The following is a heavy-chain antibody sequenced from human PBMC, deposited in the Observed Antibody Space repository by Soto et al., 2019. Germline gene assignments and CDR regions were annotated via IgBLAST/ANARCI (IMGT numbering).Heavy chain of an antibody. CDR2: IYYSGST. CDR3: ARATAKAAAGNCFDY. J-gene: IGHJ4*02. Sequence: PSETLSLTCTVSGGSLSSGGYYWSWIRQYPGKGLEWIGYIYYSGSTYYNPSLKSRVTISVDTSKNQFSLKLSSVTAADTAVYYCARATAKAAAGNCFDYWGQGTLVTVSS. D-gene: IGHD6-13*01. CDR1: GGSLSSGGYY. V-gene: IGHV4-31*03.